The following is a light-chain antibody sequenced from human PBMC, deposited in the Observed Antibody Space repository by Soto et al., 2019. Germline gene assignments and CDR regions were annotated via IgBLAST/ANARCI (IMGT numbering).Light chain of an antibody. Sequence: QSALAQPASVSGSPGQPITISCTGSSSDVGGYNFVSWYQHHPGKAPKLILYEVTTRPSGVSSRFSGSKSGNTASLTISGLQADDEANYYCSSYTSSNTPYVFGTGTKVTVL. CDR1: SSDVGGYNF. J-gene: IGLJ1*01. V-gene: IGLV2-14*01. CDR2: EVT. CDR3: SSYTSSNTPYV.